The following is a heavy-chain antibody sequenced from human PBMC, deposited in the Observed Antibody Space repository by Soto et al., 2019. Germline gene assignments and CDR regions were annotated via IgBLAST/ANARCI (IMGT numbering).Heavy chain of an antibody. V-gene: IGHV1-18*01. J-gene: IGHJ6*02. CDR3: AMVDVYVTPSPQDV. D-gene: IGHD3-16*01. CDR1: GYTFTRYG. Sequence: QVQLVQSGAEVKNPGASVKVSCKASGYTFTRYGIGWARQAPGQGLEWMGWINTYNGNTNYAQNVQCRVTLTTDTCTSPAYMELRNLGSNDTAIYYCAMVDVYVTPSPQDVWGQGTTVIFSS. CDR2: INTYNGNT.